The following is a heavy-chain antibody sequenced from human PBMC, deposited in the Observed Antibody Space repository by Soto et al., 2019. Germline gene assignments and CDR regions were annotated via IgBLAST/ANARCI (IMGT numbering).Heavy chain of an antibody. V-gene: IGHV4-30-4*01. Sequence: PSETLSLTCTVSGGSISSGDYYWSWIRQPPGKGLEWIGYIYYSGSTYYNPSLKSRVTISVDTPKNQFSLKLSSVTAADTAVYYCARACGSGYHYYFAYWGQGTLVTVSS. D-gene: IGHD3-22*01. CDR1: GGSISSGDYY. CDR3: ARACGSGYHYYFAY. CDR2: IYYSGST. J-gene: IGHJ4*02.